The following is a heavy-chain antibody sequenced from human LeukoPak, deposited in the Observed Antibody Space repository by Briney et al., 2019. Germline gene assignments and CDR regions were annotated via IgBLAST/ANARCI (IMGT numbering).Heavy chain of an antibody. CDR3: ARVGFAEATFAFDI. CDR1: GGSVTSGGHY. J-gene: IGHJ3*02. Sequence: SRTLSLTCTVSGGSVTSGGHYWSWIRQYPGRGLDWLGNIYHSGSTYYNPSLKSRVTISVDTSTNQFSLKLSSVSATDTAVYYCARVGFAEATFAFDIWGQGTLVTVSS. CDR2: IYHSGST. V-gene: IGHV4-31*03. D-gene: IGHD3-10*01.